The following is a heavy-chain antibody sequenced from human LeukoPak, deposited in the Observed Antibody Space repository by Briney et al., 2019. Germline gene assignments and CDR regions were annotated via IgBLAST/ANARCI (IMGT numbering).Heavy chain of an antibody. J-gene: IGHJ5*01. CDR1: GFSVSNSY. D-gene: IGHD5-24*01. CDR3: ARGDDYADS. Sequence: PGGSLRLSCAASGFSVSNSYMAWVRQAPGKGLECVSLIYIGGSTYYADSVKGRFSISRDNSKNTLYLQMNSLRAEDTAVYFCARGDDYADSWGQGTLVTVS. V-gene: IGHV3-66*01. CDR2: IYIGGST.